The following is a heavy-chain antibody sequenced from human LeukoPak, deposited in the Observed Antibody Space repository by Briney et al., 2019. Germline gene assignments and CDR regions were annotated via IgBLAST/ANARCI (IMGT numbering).Heavy chain of an antibody. CDR3: ARLGYCSGGSCYVDAFDI. CDR1: GGSISSYY. CDR2: IYYSGST. Sequence: PSETLSLTGTGSGGSISSYYWSWIRQPPGKGLEWIGYIYYSGSTNYNPSLKSRVTISVDTSKNQFSLKLSSVTAADTAVYYCARLGYCSGGSCYVDAFDIWGQGTMVTVSS. D-gene: IGHD2-15*01. J-gene: IGHJ3*02. V-gene: IGHV4-59*08.